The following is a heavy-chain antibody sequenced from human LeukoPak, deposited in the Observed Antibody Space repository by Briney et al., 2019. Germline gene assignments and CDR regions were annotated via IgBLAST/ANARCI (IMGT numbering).Heavy chain of an antibody. J-gene: IGHJ3*02. CDR3: ARGLVEMATILDLVVGAFDI. Sequence: GGSLRLSCAASGFTFSSYSMNWVRQAPGKGLEWVSSISSSSSYIYYADSVKGRFTISRDNAKNSLYLQMNSLRAEDTAVYYCARGLVEMATILDLVVGAFDIWGQGTMVTVSS. D-gene: IGHD5-24*01. CDR2: ISSSSSYI. V-gene: IGHV3-21*01. CDR1: GFTFSSYS.